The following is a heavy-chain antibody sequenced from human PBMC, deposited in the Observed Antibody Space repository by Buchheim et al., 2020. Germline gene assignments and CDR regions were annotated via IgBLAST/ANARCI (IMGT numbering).Heavy chain of an antibody. CDR3: ARGNRDGANTKFDY. J-gene: IGHJ4*02. CDR1: GGSFSGYY. Sequence: QVQLQQRGAGLLKPSETLSLTCAVYGGSFSGYYWSWIRQPPGKGLEWIGEINHSGSTNYNPSLKSRVTISVDTSKNQFSLKLSSVTAADTAVYYCARGNRDGANTKFDYWGQGTL. D-gene: IGHD4/OR15-4a*01. CDR2: INHSGST. V-gene: IGHV4-34*01.